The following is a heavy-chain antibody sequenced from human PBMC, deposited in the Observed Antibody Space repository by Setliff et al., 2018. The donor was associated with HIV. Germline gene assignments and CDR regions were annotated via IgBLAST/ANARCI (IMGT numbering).Heavy chain of an antibody. V-gene: IGHV1-46*01. J-gene: IGHJ4*02. CDR3: ARVSDPWSGSSPFEY. CDR2: IIPSGEGT. Sequence: ASVKVSCKASGYNFSNYYVHWVRQAPGQGLEWMGTIIPSGEGTTYAQKFQGRVTMTSDTSTNRVVMELSRLRSEDTAVYYCARVSDPWSGSSPFEYWGQGTLVTVSS. D-gene: IGHD3-3*01. CDR1: GYNFSNYY.